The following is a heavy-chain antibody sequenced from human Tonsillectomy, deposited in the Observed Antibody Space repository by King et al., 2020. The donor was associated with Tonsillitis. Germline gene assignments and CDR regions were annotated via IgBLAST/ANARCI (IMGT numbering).Heavy chain of an antibody. CDR2: IYYSGST. V-gene: IGHV4-59*01. Sequence: LQLQESGPGLVKPSETLSLTCTVSGGSISSYYWSWIRQPPGKGLEWIGYIYYSGSTNYNPSLQSRVTITVDTSKNQFSLKLSSVTAADTAVYYCARDGSSGWAGWGGAFDPWGQGTLVTVSS. J-gene: IGHJ5*02. CDR3: ARDGSSGWAGWGGAFDP. CDR1: GGSISSYY. D-gene: IGHD6-19*01.